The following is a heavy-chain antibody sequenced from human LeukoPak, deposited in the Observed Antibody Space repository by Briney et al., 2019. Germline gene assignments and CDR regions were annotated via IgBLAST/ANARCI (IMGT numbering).Heavy chain of an antibody. V-gene: IGHV3-23*01. Sequence: GGSLRLSCAASGFTFSSYAMSWVRQAPGKGLEWVSAISGSGGSTYYADSVKGRFTISRDNSKNTLYLQMNSLRAEDTVVYYCAKDRGQQLVRGFDYWGQGTLVTVSS. CDR3: AKDRGQQLVRGFDY. CDR2: ISGSGGST. CDR1: GFTFSSYA. J-gene: IGHJ4*02. D-gene: IGHD6-13*01.